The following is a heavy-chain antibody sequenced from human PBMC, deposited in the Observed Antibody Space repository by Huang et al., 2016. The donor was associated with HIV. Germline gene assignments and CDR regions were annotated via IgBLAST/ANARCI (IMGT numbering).Heavy chain of an antibody. CDR2: ITQSGRT. CDR3: ARGRGTSWSFFDT. Sequence: QVRLDQWGAGLLKPSETLTLTCAVYGDSLCGFFWSWIRQSPGRGLVGIGEITQSGRTNYNPSLKSRVTIAIDTSKKQFSLKLKSVTADDTSTYYCARGRGTSWSFFDTWGQGSFVTVSS. V-gene: IGHV4-34*01. D-gene: IGHD2-2*01. J-gene: IGHJ5*02. CDR1: GDSLCGFF.